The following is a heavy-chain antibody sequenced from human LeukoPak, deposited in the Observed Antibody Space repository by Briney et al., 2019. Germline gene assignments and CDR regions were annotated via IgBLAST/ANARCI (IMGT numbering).Heavy chain of an antibody. V-gene: IGHV3-33*06. J-gene: IGHJ4*02. D-gene: IGHD6-19*01. Sequence: GGSLRLSCAASGFTFNSYGIHWVRQAPGKGLEWGAVIWHDGSNKYYADSVKGRFTISRDNSKNTLYLQMNSLRAEDTAVYYCAKAAGYSSGWPFEYWGQGTLVTVSS. CDR3: AKAAGYSSGWPFEY. CDR2: IWHDGSNK. CDR1: GFTFNSYG.